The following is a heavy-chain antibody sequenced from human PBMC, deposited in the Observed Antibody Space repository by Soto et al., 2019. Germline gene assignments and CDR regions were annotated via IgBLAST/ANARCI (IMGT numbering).Heavy chain of an antibody. Sequence: QITLKESGPTLVKPTQTLTLTCTFSGFSLSTSGVGVGWIRQPPGKALEWLALIYWDDDKRYSPSLKSRLTITKDTSKNQVVLTMTNMDPVDTATYYCAHTTSRSGSYYFDYWGQGTLVTVSS. CDR2: IYWDDDK. CDR1: GFSLSTSGVG. V-gene: IGHV2-5*02. CDR3: AHTTSRSGSYYFDY. D-gene: IGHD1-26*01. J-gene: IGHJ4*02.